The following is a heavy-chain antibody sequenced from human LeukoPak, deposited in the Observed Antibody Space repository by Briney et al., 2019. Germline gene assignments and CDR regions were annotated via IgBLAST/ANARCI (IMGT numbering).Heavy chain of an antibody. CDR2: INPNSGGT. D-gene: IGHD6-6*01. CDR1: GYTFTGYY. Sequence: ASVKVSCKASGYTFTGYYMHWVRQAPGQGLEWMGWINPNSGGTNYAQKFQGRFTMTRDTSISTAYMELSRLRSDDTAVYYCAREDSSSSVFFDYWGQGTLVTVSS. J-gene: IGHJ4*02. V-gene: IGHV1-2*02. CDR3: AREDSSSSVFFDY.